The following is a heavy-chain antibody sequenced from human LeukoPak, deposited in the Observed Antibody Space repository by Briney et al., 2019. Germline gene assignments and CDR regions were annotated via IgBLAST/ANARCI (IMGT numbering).Heavy chain of an antibody. CDR2: ISGSGGST. CDR3: ATRVVPAAIPNHFDY. Sequence: GGSLRLSCAASGFTFSSYAMSWVRQAPGKGLEWVSAISGSGGSTYYADSVKGRFTISRDNSKNTLYLQMNSLRAADTAVYYCATRVVPAAIPNHFDYWGQGTLVTVSS. D-gene: IGHD2-2*01. CDR1: GFTFSSYA. J-gene: IGHJ4*02. V-gene: IGHV3-23*01.